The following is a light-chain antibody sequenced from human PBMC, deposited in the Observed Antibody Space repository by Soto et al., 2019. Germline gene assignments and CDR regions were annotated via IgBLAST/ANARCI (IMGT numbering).Light chain of an antibody. CDR1: SSDVGGYKY. CDR2: DVS. J-gene: IGLJ2*01. CDR3: SSYSGSSTLVV. V-gene: IGLV2-14*03. Sequence: QSVLTQPASVSGSPGQSIAISCTGTSSDVGGYKYVSWYQQHPGKAPILMIYDVSNRPSGVSNRFSGSKSGNTASLTISGLQAEDEADYYCSSYSGSSTLVVFGGGTKLTVL.